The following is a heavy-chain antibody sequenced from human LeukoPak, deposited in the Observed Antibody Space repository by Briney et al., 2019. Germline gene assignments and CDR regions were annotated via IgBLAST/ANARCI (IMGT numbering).Heavy chain of an antibody. V-gene: IGHV1-69*04. Sequence: ASVKVSCKASGGTFSSYAISWVRQAPGQGLEWMGRIIPILGIANYAQKFQGRVTITADKSTSTAYMELSSLRSEDTAVYYCASHYYDSSVDYWGQGTLVTVSS. D-gene: IGHD3-22*01. CDR1: GGTFSSYA. CDR3: ASHYYDSSVDY. CDR2: IIPILGIA. J-gene: IGHJ4*02.